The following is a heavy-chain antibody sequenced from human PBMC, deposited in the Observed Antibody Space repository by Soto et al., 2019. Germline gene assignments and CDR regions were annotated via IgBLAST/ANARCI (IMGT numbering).Heavy chain of an antibody. Sequence: EVQLVESGGGLVQPGGSLRLSCAASGFTFSSYWMSWVRQAPGKGLEWVANIKQDGSEKYYVDSVKGRFTISRDNAKNSLYLQMNSLSAEDTAVYYCARHKIIAAAGSYYYYGMDVWGQGTTVTVSS. J-gene: IGHJ6*02. CDR1: GFTFSSYW. V-gene: IGHV3-7*01. CDR2: IKQDGSEK. CDR3: ARHKIIAAAGSYYYYGMDV. D-gene: IGHD6-13*01.